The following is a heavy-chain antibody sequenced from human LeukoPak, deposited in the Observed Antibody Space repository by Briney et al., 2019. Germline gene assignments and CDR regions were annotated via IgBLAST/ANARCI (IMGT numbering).Heavy chain of an antibody. Sequence: ASVKVSCKASGYTFTSYGISWVRPAPGQGLEWMGWISAYNGNTNYAQKLQGRVTMTTDTSTSTAYMELRSLRSDDTAVYYCARDGPRIAAAGRGLDYWGQGTLVTVSS. D-gene: IGHD6-13*01. CDR2: ISAYNGNT. J-gene: IGHJ4*02. V-gene: IGHV1-18*01. CDR3: ARDGPRIAAAGRGLDY. CDR1: GYTFTSYG.